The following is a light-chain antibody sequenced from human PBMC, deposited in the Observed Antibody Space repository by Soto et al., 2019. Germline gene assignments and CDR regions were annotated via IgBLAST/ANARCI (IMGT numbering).Light chain of an antibody. CDR2: DAS. CDR3: QHYANWPLT. J-gene: IGKJ4*01. V-gene: IGKV3-15*01. CDR1: QSVDSN. Sequence: EIVMTQSPGTLSVSPGERVTLSCRASQSVDSNLAWYQQKPGQAPRLLIHDASTRAAGIPARFSGSGSGTEFTLTISSLQSEDFGLYYCQHYANWPLTFGGGTKIESK.